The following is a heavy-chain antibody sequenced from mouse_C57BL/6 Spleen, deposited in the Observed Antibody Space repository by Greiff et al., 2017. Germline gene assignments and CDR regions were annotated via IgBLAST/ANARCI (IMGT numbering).Heavy chain of an antibody. J-gene: IGHJ4*01. D-gene: IGHD2-5*01. V-gene: IGHV5-12*01. CDR3: ARHLYSNYVGDAMDY. Sequence: DVKLVESGGGLVQPGGSLKLSCAASGFTFSDYYMYWVRQTPEKRLEWVAYISNGGGSTYYPDTVKGRFTISRDNAKNTLYLQMSRLKSEDTAMYYCARHLYSNYVGDAMDYWGQGTSVTVSS. CDR2: ISNGGGST. CDR1: GFTFSDYY.